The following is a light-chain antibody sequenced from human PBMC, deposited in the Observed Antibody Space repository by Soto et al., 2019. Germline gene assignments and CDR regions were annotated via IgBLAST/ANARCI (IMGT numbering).Light chain of an antibody. Sequence: QSALTQPRSVSGSPGQSVTISCTGTSSDVGDYNYVSWYQQHPGKAPKLMIYDVSKQPSGVPDRFSGSKSGNTASLTISGLQAEDEADYHCCSYAGTYPYVFGTGTKLTVL. J-gene: IGLJ1*01. CDR2: DVS. CDR3: CSYAGTYPYV. CDR1: SSDVGDYNY. V-gene: IGLV2-11*01.